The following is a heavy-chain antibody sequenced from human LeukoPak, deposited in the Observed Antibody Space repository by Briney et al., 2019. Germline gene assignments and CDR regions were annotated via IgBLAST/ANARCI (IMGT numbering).Heavy chain of an antibody. Sequence: GGSLRLSCAASGFTFSDYYMSWIRQAPGRGLEWVSYISSSSSTIYYADSVKGRFTISRDNAKNSLYLQMNSLRAEDTAVYYCARSLGITGTNYFDYWGQGTLVTVSS. CDR1: GFTFSDYY. D-gene: IGHD1-7*01. V-gene: IGHV3-11*04. CDR2: ISSSSSTI. J-gene: IGHJ4*02. CDR3: ARSLGITGTNYFDY.